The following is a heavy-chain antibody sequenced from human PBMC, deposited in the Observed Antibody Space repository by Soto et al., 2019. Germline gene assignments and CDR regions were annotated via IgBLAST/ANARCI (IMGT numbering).Heavy chain of an antibody. D-gene: IGHD6-13*01. CDR1: GGPISSYY. J-gene: IGHJ4*02. Sequence: PSETLSLTCTVSGGPISSYYWSWIRQPPGKGLEWIGYIYYSGSTNYNPSLKSRVTISVDTSKNQFSLKLSSVTAADTAVYYCARTSSYAFDYWGQGTLVTVSS. CDR3: ARTSSYAFDY. V-gene: IGHV4-59*01. CDR2: IYYSGST.